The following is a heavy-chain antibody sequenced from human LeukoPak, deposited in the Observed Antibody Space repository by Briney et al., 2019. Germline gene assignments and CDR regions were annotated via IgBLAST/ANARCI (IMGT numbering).Heavy chain of an antibody. CDR1: GFTFSNAW. CDR3: TTVAAAGKRGFLDY. V-gene: IGHV3-15*01. CDR2: IKSKTDGGTT. D-gene: IGHD6-13*01. J-gene: IGHJ4*02. Sequence: RPGGSLRLSCAASGFTFSNAWMSWVRQAPGKGLEWVGRIKSKTDGGTTDYAAPVKGRFTISRGDSKNTLYLQMNSLKTEDTAVYYCTTVAAAGKRGFLDYWGQGTLVTVSS.